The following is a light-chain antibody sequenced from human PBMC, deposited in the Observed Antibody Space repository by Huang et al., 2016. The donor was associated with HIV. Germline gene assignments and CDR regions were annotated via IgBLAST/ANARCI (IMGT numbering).Light chain of an antibody. CDR2: DAS. CDR1: QDISNY. CDR3: QQYDNFPPT. V-gene: IGKV1-33*01. J-gene: IGKJ1*01. Sequence: DIQMTQSPSSLSASVGDRVTITCQASQDISNYLNWYLQKAVKAPKLLLYDASSLETGVPSRFSGSGSGTDFTFTISSLQPEDIATYYCQQYDNFPPTFGQGTKVEIK.